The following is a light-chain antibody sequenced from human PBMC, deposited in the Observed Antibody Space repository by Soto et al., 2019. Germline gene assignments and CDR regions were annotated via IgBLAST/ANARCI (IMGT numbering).Light chain of an antibody. CDR3: QQRSNWPVM. CDR1: QSVSSY. CDR2: DAS. V-gene: IGKV3-11*01. Sequence: EIVLTQSPATLSLSPGEGATLSCRASQSVSSYLAWYQQKPGQAPRLLIYDASNRATGIPARFSGSGSGTDFTLIISSLEPEDFAVYYCQQRSNWPVMFGLGTKVDIK. J-gene: IGKJ1*01.